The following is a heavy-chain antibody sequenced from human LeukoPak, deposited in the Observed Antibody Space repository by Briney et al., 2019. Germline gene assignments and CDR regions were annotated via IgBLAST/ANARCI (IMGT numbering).Heavy chain of an antibody. J-gene: IGHJ4*02. CDR1: GYTFTGYY. Sequence: GASVKVSCKASGYTFTGYYMHWVRQAPGQGLEWMGRINPNSGGTNYAQKFQGRVTMTRVTSISTAYMELSRLRSDDTAVYYCARASYSGYDGISDYWGQGTLVTVSS. CDR3: ARASYSGYDGISDY. CDR2: INPNSGGT. V-gene: IGHV1-2*06. D-gene: IGHD5-12*01.